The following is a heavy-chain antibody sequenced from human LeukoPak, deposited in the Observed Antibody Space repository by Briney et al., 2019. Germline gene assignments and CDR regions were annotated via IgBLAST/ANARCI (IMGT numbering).Heavy chain of an antibody. Sequence: RGESLKISCMGSGYYFTSYWIGWVRQMPGKGLEWMGIIYPGDSDTTYSPSFQGQVTISADKSISTAYLQWSSLKASDTAMYYCARPAYYGSGNYYFDYWGQGTLVTVSS. V-gene: IGHV5-51*01. D-gene: IGHD3-10*01. CDR3: ARPAYYGSGNYYFDY. CDR2: IYPGDSDT. CDR1: GYYFTSYW. J-gene: IGHJ4*02.